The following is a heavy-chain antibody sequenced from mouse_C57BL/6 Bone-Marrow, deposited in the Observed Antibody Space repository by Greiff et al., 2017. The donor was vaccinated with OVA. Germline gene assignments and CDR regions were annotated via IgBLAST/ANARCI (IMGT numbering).Heavy chain of an antibody. CDR3: ARHGLPYYGSSLSWFAY. CDR2: FYPGSGSI. D-gene: IGHD1-1*01. Sequence: VQGVESGAELVKPGASVKLSCKASGYTFTEYTIHWVKQRSGQGLEWIGWFYPGSGSIKYNEKFKDKATLTADKSSSTVYMELSRLTSEDSAVYFCARHGLPYYGSSLSWFAYWGQGTLVTVSA. CDR1: GYTFTEYT. V-gene: IGHV1-62-2*01. J-gene: IGHJ3*01.